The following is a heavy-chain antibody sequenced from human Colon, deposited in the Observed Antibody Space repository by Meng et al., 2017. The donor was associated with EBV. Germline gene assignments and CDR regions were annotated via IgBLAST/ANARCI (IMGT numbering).Heavy chain of an antibody. CDR3: ARGKQDAWELLAY. D-gene: IGHD1-26*01. CDR1: GCSISSNIR. Sequence: RDSGPVLVTPSHTPPLSCDASGCSISSNIRWTWVRQPPGKWLEWIGDIDDSGSTNYNPSLNSRISISLDKSKNHFSLKVNSVTAADTAVYYCARGKQDAWELLAYWGQGALVTVSS. CDR2: IDDSGST. J-gene: IGHJ4*02. V-gene: IGHV4-4*02.